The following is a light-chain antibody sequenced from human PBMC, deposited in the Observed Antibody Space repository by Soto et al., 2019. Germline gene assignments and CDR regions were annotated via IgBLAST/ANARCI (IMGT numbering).Light chain of an antibody. CDR3: HQYNDWRT. V-gene: IGKV3-15*01. Sequence: EVVLTQSPATLSVSPGERAILSCRASGSVSKYLAWYQQKPGQAPRLLIYEASARATGIPSRFSGSGSGTEFTLTINSLQSEDFAVYYCHQYNDWRTFGQGTRVEIK. CDR1: GSVSKY. J-gene: IGKJ1*01. CDR2: EAS.